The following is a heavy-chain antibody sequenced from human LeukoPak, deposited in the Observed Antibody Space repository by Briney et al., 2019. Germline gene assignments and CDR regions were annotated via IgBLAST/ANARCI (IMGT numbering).Heavy chain of an antibody. D-gene: IGHD5-12*01. J-gene: IGHJ4*02. CDR1: GGSISSGSYY. V-gene: IGHV4-39*01. Sequence: SETLSLTCTVSGGSISSGSYYWGWIRQPPGKGLEWIGSMYYGGGTSYTPSLNSRATISVDTSKNRFSLKLSSVTAADTAIYHCARLRGYSENYADYWGQGTLVTAYS. CDR3: ARLRGYSENYADY. CDR2: MYYGGGT.